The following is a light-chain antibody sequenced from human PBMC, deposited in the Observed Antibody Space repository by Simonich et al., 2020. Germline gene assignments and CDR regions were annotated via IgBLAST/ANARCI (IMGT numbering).Light chain of an antibody. Sequence: QSALTQPASVSGSPGQSITISCTGTSSDVGGYNYVSWYQQHPGKAPKLMIYDVSKRTSGVSKRFSGSKSGNTASLTISGLQAEDEADYYCSSYTSSSTWVFGGGTKLTVL. CDR2: DVS. CDR1: SSDVGGYNY. V-gene: IGLV2-14*01. CDR3: SSYTSSSTWV. J-gene: IGLJ3*02.